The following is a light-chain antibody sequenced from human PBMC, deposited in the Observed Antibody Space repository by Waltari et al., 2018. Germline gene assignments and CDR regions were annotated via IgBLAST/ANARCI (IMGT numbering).Light chain of an antibody. Sequence: DIHMTQSPSTLSASVGDRVTITCRASHSIISWLAWYQQKPGKATKPLIYKASSLESGVPARFSGGGSGTDFTLTISSLQPDDFAPYYCQQYSSWPQTFGQGTRLEIK. CDR2: KAS. V-gene: IGKV1-5*03. CDR1: HSIISW. CDR3: QQYSSWPQT. J-gene: IGKJ5*01.